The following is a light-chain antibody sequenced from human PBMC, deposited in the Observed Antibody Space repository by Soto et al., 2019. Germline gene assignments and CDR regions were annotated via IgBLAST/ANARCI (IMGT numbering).Light chain of an antibody. CDR3: QQYGDLPT. J-gene: IGKJ5*01. CDR2: GAT. CDR1: HSVSSSY. Sequence: DIVLTQSPGTLSLSPGERATLSCRASHSVSSSYLAWYQQKPGQTPRLLIFGATSRATGVPDRVSGSESGTDFTLTISRLEPEDFAVYYCQQYGDLPTFGQGTRLEIK. V-gene: IGKV3-20*01.